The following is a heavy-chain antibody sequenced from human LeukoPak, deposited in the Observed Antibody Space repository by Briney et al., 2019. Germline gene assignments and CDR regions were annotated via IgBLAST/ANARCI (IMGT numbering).Heavy chain of an antibody. V-gene: IGHV3-9*01. CDR3: AKDIGGDYYFDY. CDR2: ISWNSGSI. J-gene: IGHJ4*02. Sequence: GGSLRLSCAASGFTVSSNYMSWVRQAPGKGLEWVSGISWNSGSIGYADSVKGRFTISRDNAKNSLYLQMNSLRAEDTALYYCAKDIGGDYYFDYWGQGTLVTVSS. D-gene: IGHD2-21*02. CDR1: GFTVSSNY.